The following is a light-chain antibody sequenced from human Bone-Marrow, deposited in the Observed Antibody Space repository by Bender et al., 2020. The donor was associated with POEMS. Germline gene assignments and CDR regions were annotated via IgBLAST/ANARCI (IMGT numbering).Light chain of an antibody. V-gene: IGLV3-21*01. Sequence: SYVLTQPPSVSVAPGKTASITCGGNNVGSKSVHWYQQRPGQAPVVVINYDNDRPSGIPERFSGSNSGTSASLAISGLQSEDEADYYCAAWEDSLNGWVFGGGTKLTVL. CDR3: AAWEDSLNGWV. CDR2: YDN. J-gene: IGLJ3*02. CDR1: NVGSKS.